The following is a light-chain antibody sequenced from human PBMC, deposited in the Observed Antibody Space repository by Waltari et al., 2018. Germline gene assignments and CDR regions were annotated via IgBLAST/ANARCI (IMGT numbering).Light chain of an antibody. Sequence: SYVLTQPPSVSVAPGETAGITRGGDNIGSSSVHWYQQKPGQAPVLVTRYDSDRPSGIPERFSGSNSANTATLTISRVEAGDEANYYCQVWHAAIDPGVFGTGTEVTV. CDR3: QVWHAAIDPGV. CDR2: YDS. V-gene: IGLV3-21*04. J-gene: IGLJ1*01. CDR1: NIGSSS.